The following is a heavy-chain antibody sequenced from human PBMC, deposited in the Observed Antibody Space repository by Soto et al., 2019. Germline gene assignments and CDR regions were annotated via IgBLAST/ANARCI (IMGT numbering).Heavy chain of an antibody. V-gene: IGHV3-23*01. CDR2: LSGSGGTT. Sequence: PGGSLRLSCSTSGFTFSTYAMNWVRQAPGKGLEWVSALSGSGGTTYYADSVRGRFTISRDNSKNTLFLQMSSLRAEDTALYYCAKQRAGYGSGSDTFYFDFWGQGT. J-gene: IGHJ4*02. CDR1: GFTFSTYA. D-gene: IGHD3-10*01. CDR3: AKQRAGYGSGSDTFYFDF.